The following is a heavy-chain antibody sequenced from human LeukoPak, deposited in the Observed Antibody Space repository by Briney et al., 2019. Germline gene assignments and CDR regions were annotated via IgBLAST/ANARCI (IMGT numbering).Heavy chain of an antibody. CDR2: IRYDGSNK. CDR3: ARHKRGHYSPFDI. D-gene: IGHD3-10*01. V-gene: IGHV3-30*02. CDR1: GFTFSSYG. Sequence: PGGSLRLSCAASGFTFSSYGMHWVRQAPGKGLEWVAFIRYDGSNKYYADSVKGRFTISRDNAKNSLYLQMNSLRAEDTAVYYCARHKRGHYSPFDIWGQGTMVTVSS. J-gene: IGHJ3*02.